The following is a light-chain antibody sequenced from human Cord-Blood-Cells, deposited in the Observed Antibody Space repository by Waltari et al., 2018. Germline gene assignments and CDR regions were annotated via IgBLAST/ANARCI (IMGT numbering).Light chain of an antibody. CDR1: SSDVGGYNY. Sequence: QSALTQPASVSGSPGQSITISCTGTSSDVGGYNYVSWYQQHPGKAPKLMIYDVSKRPSGVSNRFSGSKSGNTVSLTISGLQAEDEADYYCSSYTRSSTWVFGGGTKLTVL. CDR2: DVS. V-gene: IGLV2-14*01. CDR3: SSYTRSSTWV. J-gene: IGLJ3*02.